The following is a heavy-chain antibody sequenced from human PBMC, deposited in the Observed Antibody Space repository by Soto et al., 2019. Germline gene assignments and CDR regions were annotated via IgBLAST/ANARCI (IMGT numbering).Heavy chain of an antibody. CDR2: FDQEVGER. Sequence: QVHLVQSGAEVKKPGASVKVSCKVSGYSLTELSIHWVRPAPGKGSEWMGGFDQEVGERIYAQRLQCRVTMTEDTSTDTAYMQVTSLTSEDTAVYYCATDHGKWKSWYYDLWGRGTVVIVSS. CDR1: GYSLTELS. D-gene: IGHD1-1*01. CDR3: ATDHGKWKSWYYDL. J-gene: IGHJ2*01. V-gene: IGHV1-24*01.